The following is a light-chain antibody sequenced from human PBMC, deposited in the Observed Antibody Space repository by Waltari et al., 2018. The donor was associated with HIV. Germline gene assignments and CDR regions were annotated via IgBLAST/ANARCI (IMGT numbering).Light chain of an antibody. J-gene: IGLJ3*02. CDR2: EVS. CDR3: SSYRSSSTPLWV. CDR1: SSDVGSYNY. V-gene: IGLV2-14*01. Sequence: QSALTQPASVSGSPGQSITISCTGTSSDVGSYNYVSWYQQPPDKAPKLMIYEVSNRPSGVSNRFSGSKSDNTASLTISGLQAEDEADYYCSSYRSSSTPLWVFGGGTKLTVL.